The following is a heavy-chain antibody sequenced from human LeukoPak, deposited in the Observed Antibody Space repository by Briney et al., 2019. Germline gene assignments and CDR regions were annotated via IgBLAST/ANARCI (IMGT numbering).Heavy chain of an antibody. CDR3: ARGPYGSGSYYKFDY. D-gene: IGHD3-10*01. CDR1: GYTFTSYG. Sequence: GASVKVSCKASGYTFTSYGISWVRQAPGQGVERMGWISAYNGNTNYAQKLQGRVTMTTDTSTSTAYMELRSLRSDDAAVYYCARGPYGSGSYYKFDYWGQGTLVTVSS. V-gene: IGHV1-18*01. J-gene: IGHJ4*02. CDR2: ISAYNGNT.